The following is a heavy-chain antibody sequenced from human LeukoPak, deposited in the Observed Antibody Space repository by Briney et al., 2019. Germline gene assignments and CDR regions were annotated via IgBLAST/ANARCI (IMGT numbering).Heavy chain of an antibody. CDR2: MNPNSGNT. V-gene: IGHV1-8*01. D-gene: IGHD1-1*01. Sequence: ASVKVSCKASGYTFTSYDINWVRQATGQGLEWMGWMNPNSGNTGYAQKFQGRVTMTRNTSISTAYMELSSLRSEDTAVYYCARGKRRTQKIDPWGQGTLVTVSS. J-gene: IGHJ5*02. CDR1: GYTFTSYD. CDR3: ARGKRRTQKIDP.